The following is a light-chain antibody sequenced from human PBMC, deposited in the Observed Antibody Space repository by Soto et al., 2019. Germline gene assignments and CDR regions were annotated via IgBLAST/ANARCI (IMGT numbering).Light chain of an antibody. V-gene: IGKV3-20*01. CDR3: QQFSSYPLT. J-gene: IGKJ4*01. CDR2: GAS. Sequence: EIVLTQSPGTLSLSPWERATLSCRASQSVSSSYLAWYQQKPGQAPRLLIYGASTRATGIPARFSGGGSGTDFTLTISRLEPEDFAVYYCQQFSSYPLTFGGGTKVDIK. CDR1: QSVSSSY.